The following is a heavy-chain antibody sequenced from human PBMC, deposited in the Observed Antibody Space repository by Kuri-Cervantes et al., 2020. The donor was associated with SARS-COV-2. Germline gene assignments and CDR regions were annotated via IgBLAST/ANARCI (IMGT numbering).Heavy chain of an antibody. J-gene: IGHJ4*02. CDR2: IIPIFGTA. Sequence: VKVSCKASGGTFSSYAISWVRQAPGQGLEWMGGIIPIFGTANYAQKFQGRVTITTDESTSTAYMELSSLRSEDTAVYYCARGPTKEFGQLGPWGQGTLVTVSS. V-gene: IGHV1-69*05. CDR3: ARGPTKEFGQLGP. CDR1: GGTFSSYA. D-gene: IGHD6-6*01.